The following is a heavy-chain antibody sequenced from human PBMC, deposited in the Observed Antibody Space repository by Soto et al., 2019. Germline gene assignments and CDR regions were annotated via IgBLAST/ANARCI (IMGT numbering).Heavy chain of an antibody. CDR3: AREIGYCSGGSCYSKDYYYYMDV. Sequence: GGSLRLSCAASGFTFSDYYMSWIRQAPGKGLEWVSYISSSGSTIYYADSVKGRFTISRDNAKNSLYLQMNSLRAEDTAVYYCAREIGYCSGGSCYSKDYYYYMDVWGKGTTVTV. V-gene: IGHV3-11*01. D-gene: IGHD2-15*01. CDR2: ISSSGSTI. J-gene: IGHJ6*03. CDR1: GFTFSDYY.